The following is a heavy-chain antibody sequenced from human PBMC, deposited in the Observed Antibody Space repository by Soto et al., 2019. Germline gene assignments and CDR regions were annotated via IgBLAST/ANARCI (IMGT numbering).Heavy chain of an antibody. Sequence: EVQLVESGGGLVKPGGSLRLSCAGPGFTFSNAWMSWVRRPPGKGLEGVGRIKSDAYGGAIDYAAPVKGRFTISRDDSKNTLFLQMNNLRAEDTAVYSCTTTKGRLEPPTNDFWCQGAGVSVSS. CDR3: TTTKGRLEPPTNDF. V-gene: IGHV3-15*01. CDR2: IKSDAYGGAI. CDR1: GFTFSNAW. J-gene: IGHJ4*02. D-gene: IGHD2-8*01.